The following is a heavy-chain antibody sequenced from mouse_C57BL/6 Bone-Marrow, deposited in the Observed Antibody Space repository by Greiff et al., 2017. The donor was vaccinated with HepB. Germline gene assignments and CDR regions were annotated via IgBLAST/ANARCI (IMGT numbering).Heavy chain of an antibody. CDR1: GFNIKDYY. CDR3: TVYYGSNPWYFDV. J-gene: IGHJ1*03. CDR2: IDPEDGDT. D-gene: IGHD1-1*01. V-gene: IGHV14-1*01. Sequence: LVESGAELVRPGASVKLSCTASGFNIKDYYMHWVKQWPEQGLEWIGRIDPEDGDTEYAPKFQGKATMTADTSSNTAYLQLSSLTSEDTAVYYCTVYYGSNPWYFDVWGTGTTVTVSS.